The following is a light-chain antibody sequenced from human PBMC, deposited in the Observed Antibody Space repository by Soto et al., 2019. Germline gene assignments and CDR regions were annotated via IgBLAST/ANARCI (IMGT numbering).Light chain of an antibody. CDR1: KLGDKY. CDR2: QDS. J-gene: IGLJ2*01. CDR3: QAWDSSTVV. Sequence: SYELTQPPSVSVSPGQTASITCSGDKLGDKYACWYQQKPGQSPVLVIYQDSKRPSGIPERFFGSNSGNTATLTISGTQAMEESDYSCQAWDSSTVVFGEGTKLT. V-gene: IGLV3-1*01.